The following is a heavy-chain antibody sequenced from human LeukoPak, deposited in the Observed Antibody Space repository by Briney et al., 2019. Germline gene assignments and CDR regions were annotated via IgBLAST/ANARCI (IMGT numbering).Heavy chain of an antibody. CDR2: VSPSHTTR. Sequence: ASVKVSCKASGGTFSSYAISWVRQAPGKGLEWMGWVSPSHTTRVYAQKFQGRVTMTADTNANTVSMELRSLRSDDTAVYFCARDYILPLETDNGDGFAIWGQGTVVTVSS. CDR3: ARDYILPLETDNGDGFAI. J-gene: IGHJ3*02. V-gene: IGHV1-18*01. CDR1: GGTFSSYA. D-gene: IGHD3-3*02.